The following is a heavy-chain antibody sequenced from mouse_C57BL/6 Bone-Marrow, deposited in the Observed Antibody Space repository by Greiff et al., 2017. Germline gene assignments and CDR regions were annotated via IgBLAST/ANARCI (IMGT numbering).Heavy chain of an antibody. V-gene: IGHV5-4*01. J-gene: IGHJ1*03. Sequence: EVKLVESGGGLVKPGGSLKLSCAASGFTFSSYAMSWVRQTPEKRLEWVATISDGGSYTYYPDNVKGRFTISRDNAKNNLYLQMSHLKSEDTAMYYCARDRYYGSSPWYFDVWGTGTTVTVSS. CDR1: GFTFSSYA. CDR3: ARDRYYGSSPWYFDV. CDR2: ISDGGSYT. D-gene: IGHD1-1*01.